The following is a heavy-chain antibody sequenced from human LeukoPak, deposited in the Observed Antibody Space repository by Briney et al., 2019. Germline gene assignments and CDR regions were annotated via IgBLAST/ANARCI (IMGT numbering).Heavy chain of an antibody. CDR3: ARGIYDSDAFDI. J-gene: IGHJ3*02. V-gene: IGHV1-2*02. CDR1: GYTFTGYY. Sequence: GASVKVSCKASGYTFTGYYMHWVRQAPGQELEWMGWINPNSGGTNYAQKFQGRVTMTRDTSISTAYMELSRLRSGDTAVYYCARGIYDSDAFDIWGQGTMVTVSS. CDR2: INPNSGGT. D-gene: IGHD2/OR15-2a*01.